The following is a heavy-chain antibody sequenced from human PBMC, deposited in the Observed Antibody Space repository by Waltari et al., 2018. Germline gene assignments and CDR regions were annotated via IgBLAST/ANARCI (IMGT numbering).Heavy chain of an antibody. V-gene: IGHV1-18*01. CDR2: ATAYNGNT. CDR1: GYTFTSYG. CDR3: ATALWFGEFQAWAFDI. J-gene: IGHJ3*02. Sequence: QVQLVQSGAEVKKPGASVKVSCKASGYTFTSYGISWVRQAPGQGLEWMGWATAYNGNTNAAQKLQGRVTMTTDTSTSTAYMELRSLRSDDTAVYYCATALWFGEFQAWAFDIWGQGTMVTVSS. D-gene: IGHD3-10*01.